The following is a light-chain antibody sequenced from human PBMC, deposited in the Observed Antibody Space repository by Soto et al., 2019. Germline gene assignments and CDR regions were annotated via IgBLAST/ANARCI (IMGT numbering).Light chain of an antibody. CDR1: QPIDTF. Sequence: DIQMTQSPSSVSASVGDSVTITCRASQPIDTFLHWYQQKPGRAPNLLIYAASNLHSGVPSRFRGSGSGTDFTLTISSLQPEDFATYYCQQRYSTLSITFGQGTRLEI. CDR2: AAS. J-gene: IGKJ5*01. CDR3: QQRYSTLSIT. V-gene: IGKV1-39*01.